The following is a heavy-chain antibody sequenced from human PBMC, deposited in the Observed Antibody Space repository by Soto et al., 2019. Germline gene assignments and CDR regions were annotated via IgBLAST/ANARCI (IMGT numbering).Heavy chain of an antibody. CDR2: VSNDGINK. J-gene: IGHJ5*02. CDR1: GLNFISFA. CDR3: ARAGSRLNWFDP. V-gene: IGHV3-30-3*01. Sequence: WGSLRLSCAASGLNFISFAIHFFRQAPFKWLEWVAIVSNDGINKYYADSVKGRFSVSKDNSKNMLYLQMNSLRVEDTAVYYCARAGSRLNWFDPWGQGTLVTVSS.